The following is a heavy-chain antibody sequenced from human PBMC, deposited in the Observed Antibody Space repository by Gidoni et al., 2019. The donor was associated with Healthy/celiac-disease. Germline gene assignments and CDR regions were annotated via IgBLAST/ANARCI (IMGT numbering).Heavy chain of an antibody. CDR3: AIGCPMAPCGD. D-gene: IGHD2-8*01. CDR1: GITFSSYA. V-gene: IGHV3-23*01. J-gene: IGHJ4*02. CDR2: ISGIGGST. Sequence: EVRLFGTGGGLGPPGGSLRLSWATSGITFSSYAMIWVRQAPGKGLVLVSAISGIGGSTSYADSVKGLFTISRYNSKNTLYLHMNSLSAEDTAVYYCAIGCPMAPCGDWGQGTLVTVSS.